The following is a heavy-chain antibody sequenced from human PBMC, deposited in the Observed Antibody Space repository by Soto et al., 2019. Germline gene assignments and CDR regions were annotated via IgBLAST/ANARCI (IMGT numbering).Heavy chain of an antibody. CDR2: VYWSDEK. CDR3: AHKEYYFHTGTYYNVRWFDP. Sequence: SGPTLVNPTQTLTLTCTFSGFSLKSSGVGVAWIRQPPGKALEWLALVYWSDEKRYSPSLKNRLTITKDTSKNEVVLTMTNMVPLDTATYYCAHKEYYFHTGTYYNVRWFDPWGQGILVTVYS. J-gene: IGHJ5*02. D-gene: IGHD3-10*01. V-gene: IGHV2-5*01. CDR1: GFSLKSSGVG.